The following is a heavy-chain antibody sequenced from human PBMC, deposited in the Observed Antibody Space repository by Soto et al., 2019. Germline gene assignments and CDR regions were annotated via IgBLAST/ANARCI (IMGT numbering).Heavy chain of an antibody. CDR3: VKGGWMDV. V-gene: IGHV3-23*01. CDR2: ITASGGTT. D-gene: IGHD2-15*01. CDR1: GFTFNTFD. Sequence: EVQLLESGGGLVQPGGSLRLSCAASGFTFNTFDMTWGRQAPGKGLEWVSAITASGGTTFYADSVKGRFTISRDNSKNTRYLQLNSLGVEDPAVYYCVKGGWMDVWGQGTTVTVSS. J-gene: IGHJ6*02.